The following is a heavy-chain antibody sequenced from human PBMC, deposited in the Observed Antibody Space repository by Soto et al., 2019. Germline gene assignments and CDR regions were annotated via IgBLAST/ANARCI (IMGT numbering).Heavy chain of an antibody. CDR2: ISGSGGST. CDR3: AKSGRLRYFDWASHGMDV. D-gene: IGHD3-9*01. Sequence: GGSLRLSCAASGFTFSSYAMSWVRQAPGKGLEWVSAISGSGGSTYYADTVKGRFTISRDNSKNTLYLQMNSLRAEDTAVYYCAKSGRLRYFDWASHGMDVWGQGTTVTVYS. CDR1: GFTFSSYA. V-gene: IGHV3-23*01. J-gene: IGHJ6*02.